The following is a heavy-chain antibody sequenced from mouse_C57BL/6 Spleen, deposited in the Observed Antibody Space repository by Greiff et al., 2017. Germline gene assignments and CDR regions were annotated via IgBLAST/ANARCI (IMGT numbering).Heavy chain of an antibody. CDR3: ARRRIYYDYDDWFAY. CDR1: GYTFTSYW. V-gene: IGHV1-55*01. CDR2: IYPGSGST. J-gene: IGHJ3*01. Sequence: QVQLQQSGAELVKPGASVKMSCKASGYTFTSYWITWVKQRPGQGLEWIGDIYPGSGSTNYNEKFKSKATLTVDTSSSTAYMQLSSLTSEDSAVYYCARRRIYYDYDDWFAYWGQGTLVTVSA. D-gene: IGHD2-4*01.